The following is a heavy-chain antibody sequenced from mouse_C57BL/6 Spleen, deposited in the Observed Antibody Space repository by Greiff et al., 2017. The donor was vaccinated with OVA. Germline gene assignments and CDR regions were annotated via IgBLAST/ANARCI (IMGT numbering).Heavy chain of an antibody. Sequence: VKLQQPGAELVMPGASVKLSCKASGYTFTSYWMHWVKQRPGQGLEWIGEIDPSDSYTNYNQKFKGKSTLTVDKSSSTAYMPLSSLTSEDSAVYYCARSVYYGSSPYYFDYWGQGTTLTVSS. V-gene: IGHV1-69*01. D-gene: IGHD1-1*01. CDR2: IDPSDSYT. CDR3: ARSVYYGSSPYYFDY. CDR1: GYTFTSYW. J-gene: IGHJ2*01.